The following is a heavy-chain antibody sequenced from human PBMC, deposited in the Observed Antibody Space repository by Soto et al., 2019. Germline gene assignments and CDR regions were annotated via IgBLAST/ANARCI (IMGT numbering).Heavy chain of an antibody. CDR2: VSPLSGVT. Sequence: QVQLVQSGPEVKTPRASAKVSCKTSGYTFTGYYIHWVRQAPGQGLEWMGWVSPLSGVTNYAQRFQGRLTLTTDTSINTAYMELSSLRSDDTALYFCAREFDSGDFGLDLWGQGTTVTVSS. D-gene: IGHD4-17*01. CDR1: GYTFTGYY. V-gene: IGHV1-2*02. J-gene: IGHJ6*02. CDR3: AREFDSGDFGLDL.